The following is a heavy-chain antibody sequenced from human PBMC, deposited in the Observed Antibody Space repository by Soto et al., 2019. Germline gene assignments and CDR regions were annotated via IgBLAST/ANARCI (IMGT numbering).Heavy chain of an antibody. CDR3: ARDLPTMDV. CDR1: GYTFTTYG. CDR2: IRAYNGNT. Sequence: GASVKVSCKASGYTFTTYGVYWLRQAPGQGLEWMGWIRAYNGNTKYAQKLQGRVTMTTDTSTSTAYMELRSLRSDDTAVYYCARDLPTMDVWGQGTTVTVSS. V-gene: IGHV1-18*01. J-gene: IGHJ6*02.